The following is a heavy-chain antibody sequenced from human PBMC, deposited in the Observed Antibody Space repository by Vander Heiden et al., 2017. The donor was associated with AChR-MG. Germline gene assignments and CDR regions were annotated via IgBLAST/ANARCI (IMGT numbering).Heavy chain of an antibody. CDR2: IWNDGSKK. Sequence: QVQLVESGGRVVQPRRSLRLSCAASEFTFISYGMHWVRQAPGKGLGWVAVIWNDGSKKYYADSVKGRFTISRDNSKNMLYLQMNSLRAEDTAVYYCARDAQDIVVVAAATLSYYYMDVWGKGTTVTVSS. CDR1: EFTFISYG. CDR3: ARDAQDIVVVAAATLSYYYMDV. J-gene: IGHJ6*03. V-gene: IGHV3-33*01. D-gene: IGHD2-15*01.